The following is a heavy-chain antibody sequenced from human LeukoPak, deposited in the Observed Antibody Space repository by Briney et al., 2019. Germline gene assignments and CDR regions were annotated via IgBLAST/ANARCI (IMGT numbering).Heavy chain of an antibody. CDR2: IYYTGRT. V-gene: IGHV4-39*01. CDR3: ARHLYSSSFYYYYYYMDV. J-gene: IGHJ6*03. CDR1: VGSISSSSYY. D-gene: IGHD6-13*01. Sequence: SETLSLTCTVSVGSISSSSYYWGWIRQPPGKGLEWIGSIYYTGRTYYNPSLKSRVTISVDTSKNQFSLKLSSVTAADTAVYYCARHLYSSSFYYYYYYMDVWGKGTTVTICS.